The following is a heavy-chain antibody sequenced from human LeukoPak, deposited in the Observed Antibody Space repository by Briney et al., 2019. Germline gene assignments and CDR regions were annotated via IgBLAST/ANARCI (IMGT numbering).Heavy chain of an antibody. V-gene: IGHV3-23*01. J-gene: IGHJ4*02. CDR2: ISGSGGST. CDR3: AKSDYYDSSGPPSSFEY. D-gene: IGHD3-22*01. Sequence: SGGSLRLSCAASGFTFSSYAMSWVRQAPGKGLEWASAISGSGGSTYYVDSVKGRFTISRDNSKNTLYLQMNSLRAEDTAVYYCAKSDYYDSSGPPSSFEYWGQGTLVTVSS. CDR1: GFTFSSYA.